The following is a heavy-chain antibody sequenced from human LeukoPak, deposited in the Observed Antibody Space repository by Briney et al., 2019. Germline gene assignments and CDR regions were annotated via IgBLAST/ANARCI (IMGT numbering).Heavy chain of an antibody. CDR1: GFTFDDYA. J-gene: IGHJ4*02. Sequence: GGSLRLSCAASGFTFDDYAMHWVRHAPGKGLEWVSGISWNSGSIGYADSVKGRFTISRDNAKNSLYLQMNSLRAEDTALYYCAKEHYYDSSGTLDHWGQGTLVTVSS. D-gene: IGHD3-22*01. CDR3: AKEHYYDSSGTLDH. V-gene: IGHV3-9*01. CDR2: ISWNSGSI.